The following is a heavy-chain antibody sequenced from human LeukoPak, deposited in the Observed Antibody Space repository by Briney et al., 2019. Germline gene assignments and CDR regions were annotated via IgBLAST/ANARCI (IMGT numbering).Heavy chain of an antibody. J-gene: IGHJ4*02. CDR3: ARVIGVSIVALGY. D-gene: IGHD5-12*01. CDR2: ISTYNGNT. Sequence: GASVKVSCKASGYTFTSYGISWVRQAPGQGLEWMGWISTYNGNTNYAQKLQGRVTMTTDTSTSTVYMELRSLRSDDTAVYYCARVIGVSIVALGYWGQGTLVTVSS. V-gene: IGHV1-18*01. CDR1: GYTFTSYG.